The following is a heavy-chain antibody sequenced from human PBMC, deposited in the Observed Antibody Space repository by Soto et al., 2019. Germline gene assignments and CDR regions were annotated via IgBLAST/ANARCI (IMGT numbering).Heavy chain of an antibody. J-gene: IGHJ5*02. Sequence: GGSLRLSCAASGFTFSSYAMHWVRQAPGKGLEYVSAISSNGGSTYYANSVKGRFTISRDNSKNTLYLQMGSLRAEDMAVYYCARALTYDFWSGYPDGPNESWFDPWGQGTLVTVSS. CDR1: GFTFSSYA. CDR2: ISSNGGST. CDR3: ARALTYDFWSGYPDGPNESWFDP. D-gene: IGHD3-3*01. V-gene: IGHV3-64*01.